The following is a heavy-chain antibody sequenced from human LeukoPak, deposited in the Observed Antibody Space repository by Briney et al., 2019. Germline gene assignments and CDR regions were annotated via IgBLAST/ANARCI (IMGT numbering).Heavy chain of an antibody. CDR1: GFTFSRFD. CDR3: ARGPPRRKYYSMDV. Sequence: PGGSLRLSCAASGFTFSRFDMHWVRQPTGQGLEWVSTIGTASDTYYPGSVEGRFTLSRDNAKNSLYLQMNSLTAGDTAVYYCARGPPRRKYYSMDVWGKGTTVTVSS. CDR2: IGTASDT. V-gene: IGHV3-13*01. J-gene: IGHJ6*03.